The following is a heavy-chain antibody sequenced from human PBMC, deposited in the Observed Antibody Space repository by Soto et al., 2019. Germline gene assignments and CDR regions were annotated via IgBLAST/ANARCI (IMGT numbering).Heavy chain of an antibody. J-gene: IGHJ3*02. V-gene: IGHV1-69*13. CDR1: GGTFSSYA. CDR3: ARDGRFLEWLNLSAFDI. CDR2: IIPIFGTA. Sequence: GASVKVSCKASGGTFSSYAISWVRQAPGQGLEWMGGIIPIFGTANYAQKFQGRVTITADESTSTAYMELSSLRSEDTAVYYCARDGRFLEWLNLSAFDIWGQGTMVTVSS. D-gene: IGHD3-3*01.